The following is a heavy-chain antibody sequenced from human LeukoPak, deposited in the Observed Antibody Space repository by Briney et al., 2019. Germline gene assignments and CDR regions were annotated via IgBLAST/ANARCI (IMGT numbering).Heavy chain of an antibody. V-gene: IGHV4-38-2*01. CDR2: IYHSGST. D-gene: IGHD3-3*01. Sequence: SETLSLTCAVSGYSISSGYYWGWIRQPPGKGLEWIGSIYHSGSTYYNPPLKSRVTISVDTSKNQFSLKPSSVTAADTAVYYCARGTRGLEWLANDAFDIWGQGTMVTVSS. J-gene: IGHJ3*02. CDR1: GYSISSGYY. CDR3: ARGTRGLEWLANDAFDI.